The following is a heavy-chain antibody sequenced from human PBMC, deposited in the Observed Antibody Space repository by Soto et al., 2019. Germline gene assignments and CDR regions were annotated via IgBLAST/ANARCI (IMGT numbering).Heavy chain of an antibody. D-gene: IGHD5-12*01. CDR3: ARGRTGYTEFDY. J-gene: IGHJ4*02. CDR1: GYTFTSYG. V-gene: IGHV4-59*01. CDR2: IYFSGST. Sequence: SCKASGYTFTSYGISWIRQPPGQGLEWIGYIYFSGSTDYNPSLKSRVTLSVDTSKNQFSLRLSSVTAADTAVYYCARGRTGYTEFDYWGQGTLVTVSS.